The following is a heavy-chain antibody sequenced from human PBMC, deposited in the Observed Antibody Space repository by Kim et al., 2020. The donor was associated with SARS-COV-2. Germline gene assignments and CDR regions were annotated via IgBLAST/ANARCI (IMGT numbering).Heavy chain of an antibody. D-gene: IGHD2-15*01. CDR1: GFTFSDYY. Sequence: GGSLRLSCAASGFTFSDYYMSWIRQAPGKGLEWVSYISSSSSYTNYADSVKGRFTISRDNAKNSLYLQMNSLRAEDTAVYYCARAARSWGIVVVVAATDTFDYWGQGTLVTVSS. V-gene: IGHV3-11*05. CDR3: ARAARSWGIVVVVAATDTFDY. CDR2: ISSSSSYT. J-gene: IGHJ4*02.